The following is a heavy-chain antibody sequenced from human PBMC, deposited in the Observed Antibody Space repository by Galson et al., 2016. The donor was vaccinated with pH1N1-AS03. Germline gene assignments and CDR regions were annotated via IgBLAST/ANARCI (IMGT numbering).Heavy chain of an antibody. CDR3: ARDYRWAFDY. Sequence: KGLEWIGRIYSSGSSSYNPSLKSRVTMSLDTSKNQLSLKLSSVTAADTAVYYCARDYRWAFDYWGQGTLVTVSP. V-gene: IGHV4-4*07. J-gene: IGHJ4*02. D-gene: IGHD3-16*02. CDR2: IYSSGSS.